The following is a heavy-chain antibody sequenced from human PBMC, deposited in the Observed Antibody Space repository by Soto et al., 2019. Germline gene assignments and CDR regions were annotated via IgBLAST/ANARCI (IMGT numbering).Heavy chain of an antibody. CDR2: INPSGGST. V-gene: IGHV1-46*01. Sequence: QVQLVQSGAEATKPGASVKVSCKASGYIFTNYYLHWVRQAPGQGLEWMGMINPSGGSTSYAQNFRDRVPLTRDTSTTTIYPEMHSLRFADTAGYSCAREGALYNTTWTTYFGSWGQGTLVTVSS. CDR1: GYIFTNYY. CDR3: AREGALYNTTWTTYFGS. J-gene: IGHJ4*02. D-gene: IGHD2-2*01.